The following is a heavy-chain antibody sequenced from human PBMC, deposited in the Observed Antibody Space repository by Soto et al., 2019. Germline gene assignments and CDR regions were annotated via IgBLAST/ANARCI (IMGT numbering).Heavy chain of an antibody. CDR1: GFTFSSYG. CDR2: IWYDGSNK. D-gene: IGHD2-2*01. V-gene: IGHV3-33*01. Sequence: QVPLVESGGGVVQPGRSLRLSCAASGFTFSSYGMHWVRQAPGKGLEWVAVIWYDGSNKYYADSVKGRFTISRDNSKNTLYLQMNSLRAEDTAVYYCARVDGPAANNLSIDYWGQGTLVTVSS. J-gene: IGHJ4*02. CDR3: ARVDGPAANNLSIDY.